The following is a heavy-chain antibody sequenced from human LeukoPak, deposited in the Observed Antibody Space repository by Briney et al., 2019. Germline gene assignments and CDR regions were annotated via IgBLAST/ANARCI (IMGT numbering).Heavy chain of an antibody. J-gene: IGHJ6*02. CDR2: MNPNSSGT. V-gene: IGHV1-2*02. Sequence: ASVTVSFKASGYTVTVYYMHWVRQPPGPGLEWMGCMNPNSSGTNYAQKFQGRVTMTRDTSISTAYMELSRLRYDDTAVYYCARDYNFDYYGSGHAGYYYGMDVWGQGTTVTVSS. CDR1: GYTVTVYY. D-gene: IGHD3-10*01. CDR3: ARDYNFDYYGSGHAGYYYGMDV.